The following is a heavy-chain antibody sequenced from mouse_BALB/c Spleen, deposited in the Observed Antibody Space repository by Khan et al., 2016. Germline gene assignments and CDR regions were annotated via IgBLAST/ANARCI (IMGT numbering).Heavy chain of an antibody. V-gene: IGHV3-8*02. Sequence: EVQLQESGPSLVKPSQSLSLTCSVSGDFITSGYWNWIRKFPENNLEYMGYISYTGITYYNPSLKSRISITRDTSKNQYYLQLNSVTTEDTATYYCARYGTRENAMDYWGQGTSVTVSS. CDR2: ISYTGIT. D-gene: IGHD1-1*01. CDR3: ARYGTRENAMDY. CDR1: GDFITSGY. J-gene: IGHJ4*01.